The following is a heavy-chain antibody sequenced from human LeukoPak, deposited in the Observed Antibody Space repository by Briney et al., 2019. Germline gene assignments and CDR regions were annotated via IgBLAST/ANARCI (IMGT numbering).Heavy chain of an antibody. CDR3: AKDGFSFAHCGGDCYSVGDY. J-gene: IGHJ4*02. V-gene: IGHV3-23*01. CDR1: GFTFSSYA. D-gene: IGHD2-21*02. CDR2: ISGSGGST. Sequence: GGSLRLSCAASGFTFSSYAMSWVRQAPGKGLEWVSAISGSGGSTYYADSVKGRFTISRDNSKNTLYLQMNSLRAEVTAVYYCAKDGFSFAHCGGDCYSVGDYWGQGTLVTVSS.